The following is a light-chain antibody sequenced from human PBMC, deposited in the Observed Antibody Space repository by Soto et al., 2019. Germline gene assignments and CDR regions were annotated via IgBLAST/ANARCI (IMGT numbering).Light chain of an antibody. J-gene: IGLJ3*02. V-gene: IGLV2-14*01. CDR3: ASYTSSSTWV. Sequence: QSALTQPASVSGSPGQSITISCTGTSSDIGDYNYVSWYQHHPGKAPKLIIFEVSNRPSGVSNRFSGSKSGNTASLTISGLQAEDEANYYCASYTSSSTWVFGGGTKVTVL. CDR1: SSDIGDYNY. CDR2: EVS.